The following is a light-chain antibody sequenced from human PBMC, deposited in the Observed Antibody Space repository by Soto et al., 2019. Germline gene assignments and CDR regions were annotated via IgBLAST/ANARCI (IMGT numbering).Light chain of an antibody. CDR1: QSISSY. V-gene: IGKV1-39*01. CDR2: AAS. CDR3: QQSYSTPWT. J-gene: IGKJ1*01. Sequence: DIQMNQSPSSLASSVGDRFTVTCLASQSISSYLNWYQQKPGKAPKLLIYAASSLQSGVPSRFSGSGSGTDFTLTISSLQPEDFATYYCQQSYSTPWTFGQGTKVDI.